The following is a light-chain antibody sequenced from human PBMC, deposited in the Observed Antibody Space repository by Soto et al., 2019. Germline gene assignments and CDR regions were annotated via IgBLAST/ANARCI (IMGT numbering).Light chain of an antibody. CDR2: KAS. V-gene: IGKV1-5*03. CDR1: QSIRSW. J-gene: IGKJ1*01. CDR3: QQYDNDSWT. Sequence: DIXMTQSPSTLSASVGDRVIITCRASQSIRSWLAWYQQKPGKAPNLLIYKASTLKSGVPSRFSGSGSGTDFTLTISSLQPDDFATYYCQQYDNDSWTFGQGTKVEIK.